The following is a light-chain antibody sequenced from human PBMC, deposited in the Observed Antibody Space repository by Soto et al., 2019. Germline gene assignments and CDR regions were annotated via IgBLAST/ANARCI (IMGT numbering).Light chain of an antibody. J-gene: IGKJ2*01. CDR3: QQSDSSPPT. Sequence: DIQMTQSPSSLSASVGDRVTITCRASQSIRTQLDWYQHKPGKAPKLLIYAASTLQSGVPSRFSGSRSGTDFTLTITHLQPEDFAAYYCQQSDSSPPTFGQGTKLEIK. CDR2: AAS. V-gene: IGKV1-39*01. CDR1: QSIRTQ.